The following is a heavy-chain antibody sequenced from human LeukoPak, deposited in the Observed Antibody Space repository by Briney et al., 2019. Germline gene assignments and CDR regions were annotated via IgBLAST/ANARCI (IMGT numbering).Heavy chain of an antibody. V-gene: IGHV3-30*03. CDR2: ISYDGSNK. CDR3: ARDGTVTTAFDYYGMDV. D-gene: IGHD4-17*01. J-gene: IGHJ6*02. Sequence: GGSLRLSCAASGFTFSSYGMHWVRQAPGKGLEWVAVISYDGSNKYYADSVKGRFTISRDNSKNTLYLQMNSLRAEDTAVYYCARDGTVTTAFDYYGMDVWGQGTTVTVSS. CDR1: GFTFSSYG.